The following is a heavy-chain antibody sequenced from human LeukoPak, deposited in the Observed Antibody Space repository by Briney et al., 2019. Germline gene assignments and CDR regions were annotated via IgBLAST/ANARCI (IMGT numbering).Heavy chain of an antibody. CDR1: GCTFTGYY. V-gene: IGHV1-2*06. D-gene: IGHD3-10*01. Sequence: ASVKVSCKASGCTFTGYYMHWVRQAPGQGLEWMGRINPNSGGTNYAQKFQGRVTMARDTSISTAYMELSRLRSDDTAAYYCARDDNGELDYWGQGTLVTVSS. CDR3: ARDDNGELDY. CDR2: INPNSGGT. J-gene: IGHJ4*02.